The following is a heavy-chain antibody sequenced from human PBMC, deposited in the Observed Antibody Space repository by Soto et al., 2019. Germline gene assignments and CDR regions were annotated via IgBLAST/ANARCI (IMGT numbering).Heavy chain of an antibody. CDR2: IIPIFDTA. CDR1: GGTFSDYT. J-gene: IGHJ6*02. Sequence: ASVKVSCKASGGTFSDYTINWVRQAPGQRLEWMGGIIPIFDTANYAEKFQGRVTITADESTSTSFMEVSSLRSEDTAVYYCARNGTLTGYSYGMDVWGQGTMDTVSS. CDR3: ARNGTLTGYSYGMDV. D-gene: IGHD1-1*01. V-gene: IGHV1-69*13.